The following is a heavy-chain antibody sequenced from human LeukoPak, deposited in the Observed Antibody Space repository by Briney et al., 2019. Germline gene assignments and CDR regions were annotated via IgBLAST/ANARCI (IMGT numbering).Heavy chain of an antibody. Sequence: SETLSLTCTVSGYSISSGYYWGWIRQPPGKGLEWIGSIYHSGSTYYNPSLKSRVTISVDTSKNQFSLKLSSVTAADTAVYYCASSNRGNWFDPWGLGTLVTVSS. V-gene: IGHV4-38-2*02. CDR3: ASSNRGNWFDP. J-gene: IGHJ5*02. D-gene: IGHD6-13*01. CDR1: GYSISSGYY. CDR2: IYHSGST.